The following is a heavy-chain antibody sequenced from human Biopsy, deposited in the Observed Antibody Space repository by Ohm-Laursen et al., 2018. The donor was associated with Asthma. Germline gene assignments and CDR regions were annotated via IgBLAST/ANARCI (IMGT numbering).Heavy chain of an antibody. D-gene: IGHD3-3*01. V-gene: IGHV3-30*03. J-gene: IGHJ4*02. CDR2: ISYDGSNK. CDR1: GFTFSSYG. Sequence: SLRLSCAASGFTFSSYGMHWVRQAPGKGLEWVAVISYDGSNKYYADPVKGRFTISRDNSKNTLYLQMNSLRAEDTAVYYCASQSSGPDFWGGYYYFDYWGQGTLVTVSS. CDR3: ASQSSGPDFWGGYYYFDY.